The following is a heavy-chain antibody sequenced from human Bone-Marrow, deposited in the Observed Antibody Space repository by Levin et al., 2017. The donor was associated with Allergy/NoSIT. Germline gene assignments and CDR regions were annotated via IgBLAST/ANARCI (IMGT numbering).Heavy chain of an antibody. Sequence: SETLSLTCTVSGGSISSSSYYWGWIRQPPGKGLEWIGSIYYSGSTYYNPSLKSRVTISVDTSKNQFSLKLSSVTAADTAVYYCARLTLMSVGDDYWGQGTLVTVSS. J-gene: IGHJ4*02. CDR1: GGSISSSSYY. V-gene: IGHV4-39*01. CDR3: ARLTLMSVGDDY. CDR2: IYYSGST. D-gene: IGHD3-16*01.